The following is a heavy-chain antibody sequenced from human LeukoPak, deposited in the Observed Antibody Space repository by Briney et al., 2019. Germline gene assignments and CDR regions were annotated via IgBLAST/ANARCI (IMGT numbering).Heavy chain of an antibody. J-gene: IGHJ3*02. CDR1: GFTFSNVW. CDR2: IKSKTDGGTT. V-gene: IGHV3-15*01. D-gene: IGHD3-22*01. CDR3: ARGGLDSNGYWTAFDI. Sequence: GGSLRLSCAASGFTFSNVWMNWVRQAPGKGLEWVGRIKSKTDGGTTDYAAPVKGRFIISRDDSEKTLSLQMNSLKSEDTAVYYCARGGLDSNGYWTAFDIWGQGTMVTVSS.